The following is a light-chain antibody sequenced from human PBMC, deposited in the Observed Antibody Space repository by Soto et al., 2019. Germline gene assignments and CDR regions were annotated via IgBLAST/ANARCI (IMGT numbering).Light chain of an antibody. CDR2: ENN. Sequence: QSVLTQPPSVSAAPGQKVTISCSGSNSNIGTNYVSWYQHLPGTAPKLLIFENNKRPSGIPDRFSGSKSGTSATLGITGLQTGDEADFYCGTWDSSLSVGVFGTGTNLTVL. J-gene: IGLJ1*01. V-gene: IGLV1-51*01. CDR1: NSNIGTNY. CDR3: GTWDSSLSVGV.